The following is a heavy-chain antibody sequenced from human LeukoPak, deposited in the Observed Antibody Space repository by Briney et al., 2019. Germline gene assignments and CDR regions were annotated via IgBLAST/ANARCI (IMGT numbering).Heavy chain of an antibody. CDR3: AKAPVTTCSGAYCYPFDY. Sequence: GGSLRLSCAASGFTFSSYEMNWVRQAPGKGLEWVSAISVSGNTYHADSVKGRFTISRDSSKNTLYLQMNSLRAGDAAVYYCAKAPVTTCSGAYCYPFDYWSQGTLVTVSS. CDR2: ISVSGNT. V-gene: IGHV3-23*01. CDR1: GFTFSSYE. J-gene: IGHJ4*02. D-gene: IGHD2-15*01.